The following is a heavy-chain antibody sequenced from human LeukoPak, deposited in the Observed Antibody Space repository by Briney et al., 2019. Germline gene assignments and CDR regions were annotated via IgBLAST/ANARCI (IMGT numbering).Heavy chain of an antibody. Sequence: GASLRLSCAASGFTFSNYAMSWVPQAPGKGLEWVSAVSGRDDSTYYADSVKGRFTISGDTSKNTLYLQMNSLRAEDTAVYYCAKWGDYDILTGYYDSDYWGQGTLVTVSS. J-gene: IGHJ4*02. CDR2: VSGRDDST. V-gene: IGHV3-23*01. D-gene: IGHD3-9*01. CDR1: GFTFSNYA. CDR3: AKWGDYDILTGYYDSDY.